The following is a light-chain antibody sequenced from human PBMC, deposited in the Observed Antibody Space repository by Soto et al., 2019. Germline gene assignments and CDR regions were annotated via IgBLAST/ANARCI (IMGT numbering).Light chain of an antibody. CDR3: QPYGSSPYT. CDR1: QTVSSRY. CDR2: GAS. J-gene: IGKJ2*01. V-gene: IGKV3-20*01. Sequence: EIVLTQSPGTLSLSPGERASLSCRARQTVSSRYLTWYQQKPGQAPRLLIYGASSMATGIPDRFSGSGSWTDFTLTIRRLEPEDFAVYYCQPYGSSPYTFGQGTKLEIK.